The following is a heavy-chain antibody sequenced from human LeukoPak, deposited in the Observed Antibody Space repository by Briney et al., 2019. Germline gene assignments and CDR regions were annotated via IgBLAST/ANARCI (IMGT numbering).Heavy chain of an antibody. D-gene: IGHD3-9*01. CDR1: GGSFSGYY. Sequence: PSETLSLTCAVYGGSFSGYYWSWIRQPPGKGPEWIGEINHSGSTNYNPSLKSRVTISVDTSKNQFSLKLSSVTAADTAVYYCASRYDILTGYYEPFDYWGQGTLVTVSS. J-gene: IGHJ4*02. V-gene: IGHV4-34*01. CDR3: ASRYDILTGYYEPFDY. CDR2: INHSGST.